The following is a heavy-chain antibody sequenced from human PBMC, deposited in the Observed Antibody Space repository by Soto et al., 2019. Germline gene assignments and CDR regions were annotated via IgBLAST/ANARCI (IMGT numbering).Heavy chain of an antibody. V-gene: IGHV3-33*01. J-gene: IGHJ6*02. Sequence: PGGSLRLSCAASGFTFSSYGMHWVRQAPGKGLEWVAVIWYDGSNKYYADSVKGRFTISRDNSKDTLYLQMNSLRAEDTAVYYCASIAAAGLDYYYYYGMDVWGQGTTVTVSS. CDR1: GFTFSSYG. D-gene: IGHD6-13*01. CDR2: IWYDGSNK. CDR3: ASIAAAGLDYYYYYGMDV.